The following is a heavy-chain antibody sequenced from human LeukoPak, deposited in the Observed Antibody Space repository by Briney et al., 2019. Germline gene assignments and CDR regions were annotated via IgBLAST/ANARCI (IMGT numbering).Heavy chain of an antibody. CDR1: GFIFTNYL. CDR2: IKHDGSEK. J-gene: IGHJ4*02. CDR3: ATDRGWRTSGYYLYYFEY. D-gene: IGHD3-3*01. V-gene: IGHV3-7*01. Sequence: GGSLRLSCAASGFIFTNYLMSWVRQAPGKGLEWVASIKHDGSEKYYVDSVRGRFTISRDNTENSLYLQMSSLRAEDTAVYYCATDRGWRTSGYYLYYFEYWGQGTLVTFSS.